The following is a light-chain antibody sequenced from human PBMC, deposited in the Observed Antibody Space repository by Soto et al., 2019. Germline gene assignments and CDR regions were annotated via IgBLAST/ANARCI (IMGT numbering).Light chain of an antibody. CDR2: EGS. CDR3: CSYAGSSTPYV. Sequence: QSALTQPASVSGSPGQSITISCTGTSSDVGSYNLVSWYQQHPGKAPKLMIYEGSKRPSGVSNRFSGSKSGNTASLTISGLPAEDEADYYCCSYAGSSTPYVFGTGTKLTV. J-gene: IGLJ1*01. CDR1: SSDVGSYNL. V-gene: IGLV2-23*01.